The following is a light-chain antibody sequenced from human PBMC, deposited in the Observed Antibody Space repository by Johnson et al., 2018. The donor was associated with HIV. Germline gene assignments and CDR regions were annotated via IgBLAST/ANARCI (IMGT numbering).Light chain of an antibody. V-gene: IGLV1-51*01. CDR1: SSNIGNNY. CDR2: DNN. CDR3: GTWDSRLSAEV. J-gene: IGLJ1*01. Sequence: QSVLTQPPSVSAAPGQKVTISCSGSSSNIGNNYVSWYQQLPGTAPKLLIYDNNTRPSGIPDRFSGSKSGTSATLGITGLQTGDEADYYCGTWDSRLSAEVFGTGTKVTVL.